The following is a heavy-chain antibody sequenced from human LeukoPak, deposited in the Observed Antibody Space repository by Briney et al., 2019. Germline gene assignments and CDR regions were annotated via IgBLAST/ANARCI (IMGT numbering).Heavy chain of an antibody. V-gene: IGHV3-48*01. J-gene: IGHJ4*02. CDR1: GFTFSSNP. CDR3: ARAQTN. CDR2: ISSGSTTI. Sequence: GGSLRLSCAASGFTFSSNPMNWVRQAPGKGLEWVLYISSGSTTIYYADSVKGRFTISRDNAKSSLYLQMNSLRAEDTAVYYCARAQTNWGQGTLVTVSS. D-gene: IGHD4-11*01.